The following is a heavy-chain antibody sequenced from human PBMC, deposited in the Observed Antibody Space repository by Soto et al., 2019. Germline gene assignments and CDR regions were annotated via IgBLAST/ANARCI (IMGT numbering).Heavy chain of an antibody. CDR1: GGTFSSYT. V-gene: IGHV1-69*02. Sequence: QVQLVQSGAEVKKPGSSVKVSCKASGGTFSSYTISWVRQAPGQGLEWMGRIIPILGIANYAQKFQGRVTITAENATSRAYMELSSMSAEDTAVYYCARRLPNHIVATTNYYYYYGMDVWGQGTTVTVSS. CDR2: IIPILGIA. D-gene: IGHD5-12*01. CDR3: ARRLPNHIVATTNYYYYYGMDV. J-gene: IGHJ6*02.